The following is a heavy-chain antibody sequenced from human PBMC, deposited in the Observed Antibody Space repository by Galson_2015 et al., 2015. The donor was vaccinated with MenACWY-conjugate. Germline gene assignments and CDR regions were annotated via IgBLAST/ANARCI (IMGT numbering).Heavy chain of an antibody. Sequence: SVKVSCKASGFTFSSSSVQWVRQARGQRLEWMGWIVIGNGNINYAQNFQERVTFTRDMSTSTAYMELSSLRSDDTAVYYCAISRGVVNPFSPCDLWGQGTMITVSS. CDR3: AISRGVVNPFSPCDL. CDR2: IVIGNGNI. CDR1: GFTFSSSS. D-gene: IGHD3-22*01. V-gene: IGHV1-58*01. J-gene: IGHJ3*01.